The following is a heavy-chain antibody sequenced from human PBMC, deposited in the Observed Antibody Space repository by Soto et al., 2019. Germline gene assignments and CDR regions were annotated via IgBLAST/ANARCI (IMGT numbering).Heavy chain of an antibody. CDR2: INHSGST. Sequence: QVQLQQWGAGLLKPSETLSPTCAVYGGSFSGYYWSWIRQPPGKGLEWIGEINHSGSTNYNPSLKSRVTISVDTSKNQFSLKLSSVTAADTAVYYCARGGGGYDFWSGYYTFDYWGQGTLVTVSS. D-gene: IGHD3-3*01. CDR3: ARGGGGYDFWSGYYTFDY. CDR1: GGSFSGYY. J-gene: IGHJ4*02. V-gene: IGHV4-34*01.